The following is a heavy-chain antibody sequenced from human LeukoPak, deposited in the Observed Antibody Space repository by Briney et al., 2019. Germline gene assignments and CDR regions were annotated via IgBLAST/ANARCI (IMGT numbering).Heavy chain of an antibody. Sequence: PGRSLRLSCAASGFTFSSYGMHWVRQAPGKGLEWVAVIWYDGSNKYYVDSVQGRFTISRDNSKNTLYLRMSSLRAEDTAVYYCARGDYYDGSGYYFPDAFDIWGQGTMVTVSS. CDR3: ARGDYYDGSGYYFPDAFDI. J-gene: IGHJ3*02. CDR1: GFTFSSYG. V-gene: IGHV3-33*01. CDR2: IWYDGSNK. D-gene: IGHD3-22*01.